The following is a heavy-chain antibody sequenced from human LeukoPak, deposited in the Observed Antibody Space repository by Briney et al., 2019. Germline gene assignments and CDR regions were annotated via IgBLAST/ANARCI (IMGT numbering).Heavy chain of an antibody. CDR3: AKDSVERFGELFSYYYYYGMDV. Sequence: GGSLRLSCAASGFTFIGYGMDWVPEAPAKGLGRVSFIRYNESKKYYTDSVKGRFTISRDNSKTTLYLQMNSLRAEDTAVYYCAKDSVERFGELFSYYYYYGMDVWGQGTTVTVSS. CDR2: IRYNESKK. CDR1: GFTFIGYG. V-gene: IGHV3-30*02. J-gene: IGHJ6*02. D-gene: IGHD3-10*01.